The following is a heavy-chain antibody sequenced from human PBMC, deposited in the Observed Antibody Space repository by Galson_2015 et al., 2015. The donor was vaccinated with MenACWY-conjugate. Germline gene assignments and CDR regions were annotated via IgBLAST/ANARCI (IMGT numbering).Heavy chain of an antibody. J-gene: IGHJ4*02. V-gene: IGHV3-23*01. D-gene: IGHD3/OR15-3a*01. Sequence: SLRLSCAASGFDFDDYAMSWVRQAPGKGLQWVAGVGRGGGSTYYTDPVRGRFTISRDNSKNTLDLQMDSLRVEDTAVYYCAKVIYGARYYFEHRGQGSLVIVTS. CDR3: AKVIYGARYYFEH. CDR2: VGRGGGST. CDR1: GFDFDDYA.